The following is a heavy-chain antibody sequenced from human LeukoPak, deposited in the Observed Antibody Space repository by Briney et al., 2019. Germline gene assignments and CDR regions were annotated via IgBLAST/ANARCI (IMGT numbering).Heavy chain of an antibody. D-gene: IGHD3-3*01. CDR2: IYYSGST. V-gene: IGHV4-61*01. Sequence: PSETLSLTCTVSGGSVSSGSYYWSWIRQPPGKGLEWIGYIYYSGSTNYNPSLKSRVTISVDTSKNQFSLKLSSVTAADTAVYYCARGRGFWSGYKYDYWGQGTLVTVSS. CDR3: ARGRGFWSGYKYDY. CDR1: GGSVSSGSYY. J-gene: IGHJ4*02.